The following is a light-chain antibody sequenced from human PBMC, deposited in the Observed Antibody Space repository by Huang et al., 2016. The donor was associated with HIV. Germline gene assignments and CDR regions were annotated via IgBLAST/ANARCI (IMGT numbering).Light chain of an antibody. CDR2: GTS. CDR1: QRVSTNY. J-gene: IGKJ2*01. CDR3: QQYGTSPPYT. V-gene: IGKV3-20*01. Sequence: EIVLTQSPGTLSLSPGERATLSCRATQRVSTNYLAWYQQKPGQAPRLLIFGTSNRATASPDRFSGSGSGTDFTLTISRLEPEDFAVYYCQQYGTSPPYTFGQGTKLEIK.